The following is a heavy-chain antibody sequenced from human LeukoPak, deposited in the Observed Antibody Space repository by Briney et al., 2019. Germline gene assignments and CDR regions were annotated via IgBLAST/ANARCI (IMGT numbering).Heavy chain of an antibody. CDR3: TREVAARPGYYFDL. D-gene: IGHD6-6*01. CDR1: GFIFSRYG. CDR2: ISGDRSYI. V-gene: IGHV3-21*01. Sequence: GRSLRLSCAASGFIFSRYGMHWVRQAPGKGLEWVSAISGDRSYIDYADSVKGRFTISRDNGNNSLYLQMNSLRADDTAIYYCTREVAARPGYYFDLWGQGTLVTVSS. J-gene: IGHJ4*02.